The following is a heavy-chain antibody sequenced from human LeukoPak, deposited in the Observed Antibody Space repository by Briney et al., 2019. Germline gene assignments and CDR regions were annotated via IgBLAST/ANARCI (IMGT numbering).Heavy chain of an antibody. CDR3: AREESSLVLGGLAY. D-gene: IGHD6-13*01. CDR1: GFTFSNYG. J-gene: IGHJ4*02. Sequence: PGGSLRLSWAASGFTFSNYGIHWARQAPGKGLEGGTFIQPDGNTKYYADSVRGRFTISRDNSKNTVSLQMNSLRAEDTAVYYCAREESSLVLGGLAYWGQGTLVTVSS. V-gene: IGHV3-30*02. CDR2: IQPDGNTK.